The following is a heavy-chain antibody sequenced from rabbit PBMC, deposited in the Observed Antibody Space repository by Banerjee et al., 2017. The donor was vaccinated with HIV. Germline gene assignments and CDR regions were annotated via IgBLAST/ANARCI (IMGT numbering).Heavy chain of an antibody. J-gene: IGHJ4*01. V-gene: IGHV1S45*01. CDR1: GFTLSSYW. CDR3: ARDERDAAHGGYGYGGFDL. D-gene: IGHD6-1*01. CDR2: IYAGSSGST. Sequence: QEQLEESGGDLVKPEGSLTLTCKASGFTLSSYWMCWVRQAPGKGLEWIACIYAGSSGSTYYASWAKGRFTISKTSSTTVTLQMTSLTAADTATYFCARDERDAAHGGYGYGGFDLWGPGTLVTVS.